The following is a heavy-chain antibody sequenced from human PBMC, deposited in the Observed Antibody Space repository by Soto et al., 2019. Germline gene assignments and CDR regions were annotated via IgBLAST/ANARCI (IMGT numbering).Heavy chain of an antibody. D-gene: IGHD1-26*01. Sequence: PGGSLRLSCAASGFTFSRYAMNWVRQAPGKGLEWVAVISYDGANKYYADSVKGRFTISRENSKKMLYLQMNSLTNEDTALYYCARPVGIDYHYYGMEVWGQGTTVTVSS. CDR1: GFTFSRYA. CDR2: ISYDGANK. CDR3: ARPVGIDYHYYGMEV. J-gene: IGHJ6*02. V-gene: IGHV3-30-3*01.